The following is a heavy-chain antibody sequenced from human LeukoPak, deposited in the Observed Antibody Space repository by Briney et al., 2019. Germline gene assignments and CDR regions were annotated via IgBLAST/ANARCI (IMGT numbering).Heavy chain of an antibody. J-gene: IGHJ2*01. D-gene: IGHD7-27*01. V-gene: IGHV3-48*01. CDR3: ARDLAAGEHFYFDL. CDR2: ITSSSSTI. CDR1: GFTVSNNY. Sequence: PGGSLRLSCAASGFTVSNNYMTWVRQAPGKGLEWVSHITSSSSTIYYADSVRGRFTISRDNAKKTVYLQMNSLRAEDTAVYYCARDLAAGEHFYFDLWGRGALVTVSS.